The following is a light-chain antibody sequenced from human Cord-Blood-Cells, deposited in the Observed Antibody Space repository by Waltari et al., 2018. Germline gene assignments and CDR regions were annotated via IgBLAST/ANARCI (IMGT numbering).Light chain of an antibody. CDR1: QSVSSN. V-gene: IGKV3-15*01. CDR2: GAS. CDR3: QQYNNWPPRYT. J-gene: IGKJ2*01. Sequence: EIVMTQSPATLSVSPGERATLSCRASQSVSSNLAWYQQKPGQAPSLLIYGASTRDAGIPARFSGSGSGTEFTLTISSLQSEDFAVYYCQQYNNWPPRYTFGQGTKLEIK.